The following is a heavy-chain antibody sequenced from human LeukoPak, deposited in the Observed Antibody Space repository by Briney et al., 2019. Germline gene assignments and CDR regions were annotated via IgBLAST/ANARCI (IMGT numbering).Heavy chain of an antibody. D-gene: IGHD3-10*02. CDR1: GFTFSSYE. J-gene: IGHJ6*04. V-gene: IGHV3-48*03. CDR2: ISSSGSTI. Sequence: GGSLRLSCAASGFTFSSYEMNWVRQAPGKGLEWVSYISSSGSTIYYADSVKGRFTISRDNAKNSLYLQMNSLRGEDTAVFYCAELGITMIGGVWGKGTTVTISS. CDR3: AELGITMIGGV.